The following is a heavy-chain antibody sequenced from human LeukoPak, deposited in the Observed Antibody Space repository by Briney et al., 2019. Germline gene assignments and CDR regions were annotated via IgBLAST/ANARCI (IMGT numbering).Heavy chain of an antibody. CDR1: GGSISSYY. CDR2: IYYSGST. D-gene: IGHD6-13*01. V-gene: IGHV4-59*05. Sequence: SETLSLTCTVSGGSISSYYWSWIRQPPGKGLEWIGSIYYSGSTYYNPSLKSRVTISVDTSKNQFSLKLSSVTAADTAVYYCASPVPRWPYSDYGMDVWGQGTTVTVSS. CDR3: ASPVPRWPYSDYGMDV. J-gene: IGHJ6*02.